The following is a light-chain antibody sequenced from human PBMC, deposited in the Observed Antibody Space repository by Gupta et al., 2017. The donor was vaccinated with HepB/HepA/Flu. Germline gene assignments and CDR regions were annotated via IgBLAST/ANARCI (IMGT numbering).Light chain of an antibody. V-gene: IGKV2-28*01. CDR1: QSLLHSNGYNY. Sequence: RTQSPLSLPVTPGEPASISCRSSQSLLHSNGYNYLDWYLQKPGQSPQLLIYLGSNRASGVPDRFSGSGSGTDFTLKISRVEAEDVGVYYCMQALQTPLTFGGGTKVEIK. J-gene: IGKJ4*01. CDR2: LGS. CDR3: MQALQTPLT.